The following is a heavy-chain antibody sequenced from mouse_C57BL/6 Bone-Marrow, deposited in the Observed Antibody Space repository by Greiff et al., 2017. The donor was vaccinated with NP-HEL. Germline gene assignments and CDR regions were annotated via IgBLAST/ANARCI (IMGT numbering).Heavy chain of an antibody. D-gene: IGHD3-2*02. J-gene: IGHJ2*01. V-gene: IGHV1-26*01. CDR3: ARGGQLRLRGDYFDY. CDR1: GYTFTDYY. CDR2: INPNNGGT. Sequence: EVQLQQSGPELVKPGASVKISCKASGYTFTDYYMNWVKQSHGKSLEWIGDINPNNGGTSYNQKFKGKATLNVDKSSSTAYMELRSLTSEDSAVYYCARGGQLRLRGDYFDYWGQGTTLTVSS.